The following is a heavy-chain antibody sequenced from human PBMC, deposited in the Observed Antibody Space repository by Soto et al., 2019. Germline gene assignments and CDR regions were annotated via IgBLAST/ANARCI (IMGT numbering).Heavy chain of an antibody. V-gene: IGHV6-1*01. CDR3: ARERFLEWSGGDYYYGMDV. D-gene: IGHD3-3*01. CDR2: TYYRSKWYN. Sequence: PSQTLSLTCAISGDSVSSNSAAWNWIRQSPSRGLEWLGRTYYRSKWYNDYAVSVKSRITINPDTSKNQFSLQLNSVTPEDTAVYYCARERFLEWSGGDYYYGMDVWGQGTTVTVSS. CDR1: GDSVSSNSAA. J-gene: IGHJ6*02.